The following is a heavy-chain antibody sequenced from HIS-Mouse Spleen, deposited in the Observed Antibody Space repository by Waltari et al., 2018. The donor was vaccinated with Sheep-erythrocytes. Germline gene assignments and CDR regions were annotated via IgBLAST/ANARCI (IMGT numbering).Heavy chain of an antibody. D-gene: IGHD6-13*01. V-gene: IGHV3-30*18. CDR3: AKDQSSWYLDY. CDR1: GFTFSSHC. Sequence: QVQLVESGGGVVQPGWSMRLSCAASGFTFSSHCLPGVRQAPGKGLEWVAVISYDGSNKYYADSVKGRFTISRDNSKNTLYLQMNSLRAEDTAVYYCAKDQSSWYLDYWGQGTLVTVSS. CDR2: ISYDGSNK. J-gene: IGHJ4*02.